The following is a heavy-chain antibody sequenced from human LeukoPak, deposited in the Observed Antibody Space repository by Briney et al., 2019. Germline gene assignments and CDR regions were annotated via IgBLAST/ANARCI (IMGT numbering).Heavy chain of an antibody. Sequence: PWGSLRLSCAASGFTFSSYAMHWVRQAPGKGLEWVAVISYDGSNKYYADSVKGRFTISRDNSKNTLYLQVNSLRAEDTAVYYCARWGGSRVTASYFDYWGQGTLVTVSS. CDR3: ARWGGSRVTASYFDY. J-gene: IGHJ4*02. CDR1: GFTFSSYA. V-gene: IGHV3-30*04. CDR2: ISYDGSNK. D-gene: IGHD2-21*02.